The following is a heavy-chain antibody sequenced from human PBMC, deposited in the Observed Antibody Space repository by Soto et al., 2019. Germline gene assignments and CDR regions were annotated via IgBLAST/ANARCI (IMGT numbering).Heavy chain of an antibody. Sequence: SSTXSLTCTVSVCSIIIYYFNLIRHPPGKGLEFIGYIYYNWSTKYNPSLKSRVTISVDKSKTQLSMKLRTVNAREKEVYYCERKLRRSDGLLWGQRTLV. D-gene: IGHD5-12*01. CDR3: ERKLRRSDGLL. CDR2: IYYNWST. CDR1: VCSIIIYY. J-gene: IGHJ4*02. V-gene: IGHV4-59*01.